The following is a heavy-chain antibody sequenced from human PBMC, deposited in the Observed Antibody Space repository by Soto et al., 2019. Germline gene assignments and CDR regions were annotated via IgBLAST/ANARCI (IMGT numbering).Heavy chain of an antibody. CDR2: IIPILGIA. CDR3: ARSIVVVTALDY. CDR1: GGTFSTYT. V-gene: IGHV1-69*02. D-gene: IGHD2-21*02. Sequence: SVKVSCKASGGTFSTYTITWVRQAPGQGLEWMGRIIPILGIANYAQKFQGRVTITRDTSASTAYMELSSLRSEDTAVYYCARSIVVVTALDYWGQGTLVTVSS. J-gene: IGHJ4*02.